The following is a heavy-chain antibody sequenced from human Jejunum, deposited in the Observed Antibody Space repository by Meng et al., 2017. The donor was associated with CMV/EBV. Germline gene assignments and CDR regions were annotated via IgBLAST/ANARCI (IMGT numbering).Heavy chain of an antibody. J-gene: IGHJ4*02. CDR3: AKEGLNAPFDY. Sequence: EGLLVGSGGGLIQPGGSLRLSCAASGFTVRTNYMSWVRQAPGKGLEWVSVIYSGGNTYYADSVKGRFTISRDNSKNTLYLQMNNLRADDTAVYYCAKEGLNAPFDYWGQGTLVTVSS. CDR1: GFTVRTNY. CDR2: IYSGGNT. V-gene: IGHV3-53*01.